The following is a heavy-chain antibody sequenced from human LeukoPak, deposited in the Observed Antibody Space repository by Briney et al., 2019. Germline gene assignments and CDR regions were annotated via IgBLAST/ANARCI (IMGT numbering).Heavy chain of an antibody. D-gene: IGHD2-2*01. V-gene: IGHV4-59*11. CDR2: ISYSGTT. J-gene: IGHJ5*02. CDR3: ARDFLECSRASCLIWFDP. Sequence: PAETLSLTCTASGCSISSHFWTWIRQPPGKGLEWIGYISYSGTTNYNPSPKRRGSTTVNTTTNEFSLRLRSVTATDTAVYYCARDFLECSRASCLIWFDPWGQGTLVTVSS. CDR1: GCSISSHF.